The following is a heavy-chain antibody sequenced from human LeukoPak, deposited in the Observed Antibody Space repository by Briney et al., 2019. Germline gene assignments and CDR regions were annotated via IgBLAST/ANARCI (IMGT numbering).Heavy chain of an antibody. CDR2: IIGRGAST. D-gene: IGHD6-19*01. Sequence: GGSLRLSCAASGFTVISYAITWVRQAPGKGLDLGSNIIGRGASTYHADSVKCRFTISRDNSKNQLLLHMNSLSADDTAVYFCAKSVAATGDPVDYWGQGTLVIVSS. CDR3: AKSVAATGDPVDY. V-gene: IGHV3-23*01. CDR1: GFTVISYA. J-gene: IGHJ4*02.